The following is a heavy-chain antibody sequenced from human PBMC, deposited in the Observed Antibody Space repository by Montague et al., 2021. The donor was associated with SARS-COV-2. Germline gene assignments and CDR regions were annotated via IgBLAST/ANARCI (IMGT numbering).Heavy chain of an antibody. CDR3: VRWGDYGDGDF. J-gene: IGHJ4*02. CDR2: LYTRGAT. CDR1: GASISSGSYY. D-gene: IGHD4-17*01. Sequence: TLSLTCTVSGASISSGSYYWSWVRQPAGKGLQWIGRLYTRGATNYNSALESRVTVSVDTSKNQFYLKLRSVTAADTAVYYCVRWGDYGDGDFWGQGTLVTVSS. V-gene: IGHV4-61*02.